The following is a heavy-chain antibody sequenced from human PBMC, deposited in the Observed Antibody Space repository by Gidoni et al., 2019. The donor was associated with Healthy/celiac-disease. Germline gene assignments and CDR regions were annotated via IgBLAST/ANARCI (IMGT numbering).Heavy chain of an antibody. CDR2: ISSSSSYI. V-gene: IGHV3-21*01. D-gene: IGHD1-1*01. CDR3: AIRARNDDAFDI. J-gene: IGHJ3*02. CDR1: GFTFSSYS. Sequence: EVQLVESGGGLVKPGGSRRLSCAASGFTFSSYSMNWVRQAPGKGLEWVSSISSSSSYIYYADSVKGRFTISRDNAKNSLYLQMNSLRAEDTAVYYCAIRARNDDAFDIWGQGTMVTVSS.